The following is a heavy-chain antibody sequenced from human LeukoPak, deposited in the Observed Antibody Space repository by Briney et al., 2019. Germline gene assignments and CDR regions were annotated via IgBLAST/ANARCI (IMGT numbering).Heavy chain of an antibody. CDR1: GGSISSYY. J-gene: IGHJ4*02. V-gene: IGHV4-59*08. CDR2: IYYSGST. CDR3: ASSYGSGSYYNSYDY. Sequence: SETLSLTCTVSGGSISSYYWSWIRQPPGKGLEWIGYIYYSGSTNYNPSLKSRVTISVDTSKNQFSLKLSSVTAADTAVYYCASSYGSGSYYNSYDYWGQGTLVTVSS. D-gene: IGHD3-10*01.